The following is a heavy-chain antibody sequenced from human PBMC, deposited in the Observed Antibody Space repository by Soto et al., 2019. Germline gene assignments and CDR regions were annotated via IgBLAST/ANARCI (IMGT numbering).Heavy chain of an antibody. CDR3: ARVPYGGSYWREFDY. D-gene: IGHD1-26*01. CDR2: IFISSSYI. Sequence: GGSLRLSCASSGFTFSSYSMNWVRQAPGKGLEWVSSIFISSSYIYYADSVKGRFTISRDNAKNSLYLQMNSLRADDTDVYYCARVPYGGSYWREFDYWGQGNLVTVSS. CDR1: GFTFSSYS. V-gene: IGHV3-21*01. J-gene: IGHJ4*02.